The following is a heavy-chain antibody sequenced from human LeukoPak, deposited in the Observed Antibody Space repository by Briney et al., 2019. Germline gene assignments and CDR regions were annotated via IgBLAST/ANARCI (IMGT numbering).Heavy chain of an antibody. CDR2: IYSGGNT. Sequence: GGSLRLSCAASGFTVSSDYMSWVRQAPGKGLEWVSVIYSGGNTYYADSVKGRFSISRDNSKNTLYLQMNSLRAEDTAVYYCARTYYYDTVLLDYWGQGTLVTVSS. J-gene: IGHJ4*02. CDR1: GFTVSSDY. D-gene: IGHD3-22*01. V-gene: IGHV3-66*01. CDR3: ARTYYYDTVLLDY.